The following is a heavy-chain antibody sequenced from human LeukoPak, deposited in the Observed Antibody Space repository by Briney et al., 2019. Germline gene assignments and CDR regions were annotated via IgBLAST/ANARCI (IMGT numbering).Heavy chain of an antibody. CDR3: ARGIYGNFDY. D-gene: IGHD3-10*01. CDR2: INNEGNDT. V-gene: IGHV3-74*01. Sequence: GGSLKLSCAASGFTFSKYWMHWVRQVPRKGLIWVSRINNEGNDTNYADSVKGRFTISRDNAKNTLYLQMNSLRAEDTAVYYCARGIYGNFDYWGLGSLVTVSS. CDR1: GFTFSKYW. J-gene: IGHJ4*02.